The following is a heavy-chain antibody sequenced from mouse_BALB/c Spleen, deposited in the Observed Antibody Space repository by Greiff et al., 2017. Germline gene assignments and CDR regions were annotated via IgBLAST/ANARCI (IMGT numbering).Heavy chain of an antibody. D-gene: IGHD2-4*01. CDR2: IDPANGNT. Sequence: DVKLQESGAELVKPGASVKLSCTASGFNIKDTYMHWVKQRPEQGLEWIGRIDPANGNTKYDPKFQGKATITADTSSNTAYLQLSSLTSEDTAVYYCARGYYDYPWFAYWGQGTLVTVSA. V-gene: IGHV14-3*02. CDR3: ARGYYDYPWFAY. CDR1: GFNIKDTY. J-gene: IGHJ3*01.